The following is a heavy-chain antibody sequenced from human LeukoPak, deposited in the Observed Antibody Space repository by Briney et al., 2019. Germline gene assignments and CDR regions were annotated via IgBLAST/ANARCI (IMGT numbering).Heavy chain of an antibody. J-gene: IGHJ5*02. D-gene: IGHD5-24*01. CDR2: IYSGGST. CDR3: ARDGDGYNGGGSS. V-gene: IGHV3-53*01. CDR1: GFTVSSNY. Sequence: GGSLRPSCAASGFTVSSNYMSWVRQAPGKGLEWVSVIYSGGSTYYADSVKGRFTISRDNSKNTLYLQMNSLRAEDTAVYYCARDGDGYNGGGSSWGQGTLVTVSS.